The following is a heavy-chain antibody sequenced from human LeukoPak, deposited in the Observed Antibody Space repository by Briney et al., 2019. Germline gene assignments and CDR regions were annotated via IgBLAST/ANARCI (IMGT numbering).Heavy chain of an antibody. D-gene: IGHD7-27*01. Sequence: SETLSLTCAVYGGSFSGYYWSWIRQPPGKGLEWIGEINHSGSTNYNPSLKSRVTISVDTSKNQFSLKLSSVTAADTAVYYCARRVKLGIDWYFDLWGRGTLVTVSS. J-gene: IGHJ2*01. V-gene: IGHV4-34*01. CDR3: ARRVKLGIDWYFDL. CDR2: INHSGST. CDR1: GGSFSGYY.